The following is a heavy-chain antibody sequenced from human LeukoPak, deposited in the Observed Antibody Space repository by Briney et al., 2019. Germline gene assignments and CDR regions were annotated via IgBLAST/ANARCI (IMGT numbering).Heavy chain of an antibody. Sequence: GGSLRLSCAASGFTFDDYAMHWVRQAPGKGLEWVSGISWNSGSIGYADSVKGRFTISRDNAKNSLYLQMNSLRAEDTALYYCAEDSWEDCSGGSCYSGFDYWGQGTLVTVSS. D-gene: IGHD2-15*01. J-gene: IGHJ4*02. V-gene: IGHV3-9*01. CDR1: GFTFDDYA. CDR3: AEDSWEDCSGGSCYSGFDY. CDR2: ISWNSGSI.